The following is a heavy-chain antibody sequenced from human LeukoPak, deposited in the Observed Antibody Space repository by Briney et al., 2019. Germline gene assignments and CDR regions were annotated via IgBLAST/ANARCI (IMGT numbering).Heavy chain of an antibody. V-gene: IGHV3-21*01. CDR1: GFTFSSYT. J-gene: IGHJ4*02. CDR2: ISSSSSYI. D-gene: IGHD7-27*01. Sequence: PGGSLRLSCAASGFTFSSYTMNWVRQAPGKGLEWVSSISSSSSYIYYADSVKGRFTISRDNAKNSLFLQMNSLRAEDTAVYYCVRDLGRESIFDYWGQGTLVTVSS. CDR3: VRDLGRESIFDY.